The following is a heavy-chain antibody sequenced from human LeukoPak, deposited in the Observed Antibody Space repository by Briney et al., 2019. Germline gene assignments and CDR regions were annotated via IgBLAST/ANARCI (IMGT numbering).Heavy chain of an antibody. CDR1: GGSFSGYY. J-gene: IGHJ4*02. Sequence: SETLSLTCAVYGGSFSGYYCSWIRQPPGKGLEWIGEINHSGSTNYNPSLKSRVTISVDTSKNQFSLKLSSVTAADTAVYYCARTLLYYYYGSGSFDYWGQGTLVTVSS. V-gene: IGHV4-34*01. D-gene: IGHD3-10*01. CDR3: ARTLLYYYYGSGSFDY. CDR2: INHSGST.